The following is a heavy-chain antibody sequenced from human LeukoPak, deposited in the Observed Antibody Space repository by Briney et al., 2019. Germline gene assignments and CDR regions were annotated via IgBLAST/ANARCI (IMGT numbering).Heavy chain of an antibody. V-gene: IGHV4-39*01. CDR2: IFYSGST. D-gene: IGHD2-8*01. J-gene: IGHJ4*02. Sequence: SETLSLTCTVSGGSISSCCYYWGWIRQPPGKGLEWIGSIFYSGSTYYNPSLKSRVTISVDTSKNQFSLKLSSVTAADTAVYYCARIEKWVYYFDFWGQGTLVTVSS. CDR3: ARIEKWVYYFDF. CDR1: GGSISSCCYY.